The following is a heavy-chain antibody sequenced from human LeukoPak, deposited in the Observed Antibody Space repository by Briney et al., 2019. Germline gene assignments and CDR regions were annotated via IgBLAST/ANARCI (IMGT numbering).Heavy chain of an antibody. CDR2: INHSGST. CDR1: GGSFSGYY. Sequence: SETLSLTCAVYGGSFSGYYWSWIRQPPGKGLEWIGEINHSGSTNYNPSLKSRVTILVDTSKNQFSLKLSSVTAADTAVYYCARGGRPSSYWGQGTLVTVSS. CDR3: ARGGRPSSY. J-gene: IGHJ4*02. V-gene: IGHV4-34*01.